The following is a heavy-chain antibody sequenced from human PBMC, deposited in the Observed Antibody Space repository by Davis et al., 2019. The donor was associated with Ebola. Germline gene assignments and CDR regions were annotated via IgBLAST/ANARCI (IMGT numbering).Heavy chain of an antibody. V-gene: IGHV3-7*03. J-gene: IGHJ4*02. CDR1: GFTFSSYA. Sequence: GESLKISCAASGFTFSSYAMHWVRQAPGKGLEWVANIKQDGSEKYYVDSVKGRFTISRDNAKNSLYLQMNSLRSEDTAVYCCASQQNSGSYYSDYWGQGTLVTVSS. CDR2: IKQDGSEK. D-gene: IGHD1-26*01. CDR3: ASQQNSGSYYSDY.